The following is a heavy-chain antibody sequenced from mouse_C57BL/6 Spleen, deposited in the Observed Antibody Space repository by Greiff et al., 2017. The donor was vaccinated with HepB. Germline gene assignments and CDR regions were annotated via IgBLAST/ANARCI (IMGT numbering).Heavy chain of an antibody. CDR2: ISSGSSTI. Sequence: VQLKESGGGLVKPGGSLKLSCAASGFTFSDYGMHWVRQAPEKGLEWVAYISSGSSTIYYADTVKGRFTISRDNATNTLFLQMTSLRSEDTAMYYCARDGNYGPYFDVWGTGTTVTVSS. D-gene: IGHD2-1*01. CDR1: GFTFSDYG. CDR3: ARDGNYGPYFDV. J-gene: IGHJ1*03. V-gene: IGHV5-17*01.